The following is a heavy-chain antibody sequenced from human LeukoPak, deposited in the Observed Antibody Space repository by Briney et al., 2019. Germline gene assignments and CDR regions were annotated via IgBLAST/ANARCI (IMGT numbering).Heavy chain of an antibody. J-gene: IGHJ3*02. CDR3: ARDRQSELYYYDSSGYIHAFDM. CDR2: MNPNSGNT. Sequence: ASVKVSCKASGYTFTSYDINWVRQATGQGLEWMGWMNPNSGNTGYAQKFQGRVTITRNTSISTAYMELSSLRSDDTAVYYCARDRQSELYYYDSSGYIHAFDMWGQGTMVTVSS. CDR1: GYTFTSYD. V-gene: IGHV1-8*03. D-gene: IGHD3-22*01.